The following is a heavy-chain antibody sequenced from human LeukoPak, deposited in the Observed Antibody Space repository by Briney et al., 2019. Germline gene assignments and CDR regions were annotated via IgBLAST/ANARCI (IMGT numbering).Heavy chain of an antibody. D-gene: IGHD1-7*01. CDR1: GGSISNYY. CDR2: IYATGNT. Sequence: PSETLSLTCAVSGGSISNYYWSWIRQPAGKGLEWIGRIYATGNTNYNPSLKRRVAMSVDTSENQFSLKLTSVTAADTALYYCARDYSLGTNNAFYIGGQGTMVTVDS. V-gene: IGHV4-4*07. J-gene: IGHJ3*02. CDR3: ARDYSLGTNNAFYI.